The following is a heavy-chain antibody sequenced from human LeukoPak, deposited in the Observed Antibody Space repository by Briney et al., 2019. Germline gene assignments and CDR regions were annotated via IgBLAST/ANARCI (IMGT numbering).Heavy chain of an antibody. CDR3: AKGPIAGAGTYFDY. D-gene: IGHD6-19*01. Sequence: PGGSLRLSCAASGFTFDDYAMHWVRQAPGKGLEWVSGISWNSGSIGYADSVKGRFTISRDNAKNSLYLQMNSLRAEDMALYYCAKGPIAGAGTYFDYWGQGTLVTVSS. CDR2: ISWNSGSI. J-gene: IGHJ4*02. CDR1: GFTFDDYA. V-gene: IGHV3-9*03.